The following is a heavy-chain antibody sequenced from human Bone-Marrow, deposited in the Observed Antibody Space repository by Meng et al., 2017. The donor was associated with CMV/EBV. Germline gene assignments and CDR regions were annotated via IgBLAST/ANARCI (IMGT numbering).Heavy chain of an antibody. J-gene: IGHJ6*02. CDR1: GFTFSSYW. D-gene: IGHD1-1*01. Sequence: GESLKISCAASGFTFSSYWMSWVRQVPGKGLVWVSRVNSDATSTSYADSVKGRFTISRDNAKNTLFLQMTSLRVEDTAVYYCARGGVTTTGTTSYYYGMDVWGRGTTVTVSS. CDR3: ARGGVTTTGTTSYYYGMDV. CDR2: VNSDATST. V-gene: IGHV3-74*01.